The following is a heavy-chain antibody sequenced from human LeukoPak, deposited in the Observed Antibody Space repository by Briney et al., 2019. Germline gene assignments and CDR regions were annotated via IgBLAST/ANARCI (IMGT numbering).Heavy chain of an antibody. J-gene: IGHJ3*02. CDR1: GGSISSYY. CDR2: IYYSGST. CDR3: ARVRYYYGSGSPRNAFDI. Sequence: KPSETLSLTCTVSGGSISSYYWSWIRQPPGKGLEWIGYIYYSGSTNYNPSLKSRVTISVDTSKTQFSLKLSSVTAADTAVYYCARVRYYYGSGSPRNAFDIWGQGTMVTVSS. V-gene: IGHV4-59*01. D-gene: IGHD3-10*01.